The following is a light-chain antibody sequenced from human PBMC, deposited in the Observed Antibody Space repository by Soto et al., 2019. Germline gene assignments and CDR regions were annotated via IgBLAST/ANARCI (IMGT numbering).Light chain of an antibody. Sequence: QSVLTQPASVSGSPGQSITISCTGTSSDVGGYIYVSWYQQHPGKAPKLMIYDVSNRPSGVSNRFSGSKSGNTASLTISGLQAEDEADYYCSSYTTSGSLVFGGGTKLTVL. CDR2: DVS. CDR1: SSDVGGYIY. V-gene: IGLV2-14*01. J-gene: IGLJ2*01. CDR3: SSYTTSGSLV.